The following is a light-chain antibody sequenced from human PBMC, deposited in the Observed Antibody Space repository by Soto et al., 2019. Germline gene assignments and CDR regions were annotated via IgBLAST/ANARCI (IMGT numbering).Light chain of an antibody. Sequence: SYELTQPPSVSVAPGQTARITCGGNNMGSKSVQWYQQKPGQAPVLVVYDDSDRPSGIPERFSGSNSGNTATLSISRVEAGDEADYYCQVWDSSSDHVVFGGGTKVTLL. V-gene: IGLV3-21*02. CDR3: QVWDSSSDHVV. CDR2: DDS. J-gene: IGLJ2*01. CDR1: NMGSKS.